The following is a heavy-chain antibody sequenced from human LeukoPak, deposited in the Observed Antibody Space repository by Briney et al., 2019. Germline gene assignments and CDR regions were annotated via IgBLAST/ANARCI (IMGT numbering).Heavy chain of an antibody. CDR3: AREKGYSGYETPYYFDY. CDR2: INPNSGGT. J-gene: IGHJ4*02. Sequence: AASVKVSCKASGYTFTGYYMHWVRQAPGQGLEWMGWINPNSGGTNYAQKVQGWVTMTRDTSISTAYMELSRLRSDDTAVYYCAREKGYSGYETPYYFDYWGQGTLVTVSS. V-gene: IGHV1-2*04. D-gene: IGHD5-12*01. CDR1: GYTFTGYY.